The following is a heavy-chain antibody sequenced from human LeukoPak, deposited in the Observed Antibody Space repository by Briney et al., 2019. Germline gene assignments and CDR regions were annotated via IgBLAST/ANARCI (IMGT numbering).Heavy chain of an antibody. CDR3: ARFPNTAMVMGLEYYYYGMDV. CDR2: INPSGGST. J-gene: IGHJ6*02. CDR1: GYTFTSYY. V-gene: IGHV1-46*01. Sequence: ASVKVSCMASGYTFTSYYMHWVRQAPGQGLEWMGIINPSGGSTSYAQKFQGRVTMTRDTSTSTVSMELSSLRSEDTAVYYCARFPNTAMVMGLEYYYYGMDVWGQGTTVTVSS. D-gene: IGHD5-18*01.